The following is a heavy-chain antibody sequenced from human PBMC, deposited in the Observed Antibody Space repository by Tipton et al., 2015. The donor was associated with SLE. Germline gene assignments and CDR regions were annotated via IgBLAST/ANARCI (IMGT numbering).Heavy chain of an antibody. CDR2: IYTSGST. CDR3: ARMGTTVTVDY. CDR1: GGSISSGGYF. Sequence: TLSLTCTVSGGSISSGGYFWSWIRQHPGKGLEWIGYIYTSGSTNYNPSLKSRVTISVDTSKNQFSLKLSSVTAADTAVYYCARMGTTVTVDYWGQGTLVTVSS. D-gene: IGHD4-17*01. J-gene: IGHJ4*02. V-gene: IGHV4-31*03.